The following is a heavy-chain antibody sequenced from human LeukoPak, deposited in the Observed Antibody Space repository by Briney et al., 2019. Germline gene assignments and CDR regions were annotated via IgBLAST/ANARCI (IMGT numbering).Heavy chain of an antibody. V-gene: IGHV4-59*01. Sequence: SETLSLTCTVSGGPISSYYWSWIRQPPGKGLEWIGYIYYSGSTNYNPSLKSRVTISVDTSKNQFSLKLSSVTAADTAVYYCARCHSSGRYDWFDPWGQGTLVTVSS. CDR1: GGPISSYY. J-gene: IGHJ5*02. CDR2: IYYSGST. CDR3: ARCHSSGRYDWFDP. D-gene: IGHD6-19*01.